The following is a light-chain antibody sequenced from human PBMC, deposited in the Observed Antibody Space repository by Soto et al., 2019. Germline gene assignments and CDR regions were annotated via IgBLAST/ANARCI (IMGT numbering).Light chain of an antibody. V-gene: IGLV2-14*01. Sequence: QSALAQPASVSGSPGQSITISCTGTSSDVGGSIFVSWYQQYPGKAPKLMIFEVSHRPSGVSNRFSGSRSGNTASLTISGLQAEDEADYYCSSYPSSSTRHVFGTGTKVTVL. J-gene: IGLJ1*01. CDR3: SSYPSSSTRHV. CDR1: SSDVGGSIF. CDR2: EVS.